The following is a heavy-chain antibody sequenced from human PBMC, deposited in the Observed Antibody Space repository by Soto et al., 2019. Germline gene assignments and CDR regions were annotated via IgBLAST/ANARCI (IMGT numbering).Heavy chain of an antibody. CDR1: GGSFSGYY. Sequence: SETLSLTCAVYGGSFSGYYWSWIRQPPGKGLEWIEEINHSGSTNYNPSLKSRVTISVDTSKNQFSLKLSSVTAADTAVYYCARRLLWFGELGMDVWGKGTTITVSS. D-gene: IGHD3-10*01. CDR3: ARRLLWFGELGMDV. J-gene: IGHJ6*03. V-gene: IGHV4-34*01. CDR2: INHSGST.